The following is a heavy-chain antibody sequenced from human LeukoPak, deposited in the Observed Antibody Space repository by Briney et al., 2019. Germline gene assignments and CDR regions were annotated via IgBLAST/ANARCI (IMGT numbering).Heavy chain of an antibody. CDR1: GGSSSGYY. D-gene: IGHD3-22*01. CDR3: ARGRGDSSGYYDEEFDY. Sequence: SETLSLTCAVYGGSSSGYYWSWIRQPPGKGLEWIGEINHSGSTNYNPSLKSRVTISVDTSKNQFSLKLSSVTAADTAVYYCARGRGDSSGYYDEEFDYWGQGTLVTVSS. CDR2: INHSGST. J-gene: IGHJ4*02. V-gene: IGHV4-34*01.